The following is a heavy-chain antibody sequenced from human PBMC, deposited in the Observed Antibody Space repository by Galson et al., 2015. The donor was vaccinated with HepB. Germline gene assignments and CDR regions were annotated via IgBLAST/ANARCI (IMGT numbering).Heavy chain of an antibody. CDR3: ARDGGEGKGGNAFDI. D-gene: IGHD3-16*01. CDR1: GFTFSSYA. CDR2: ISYDGSNK. J-gene: IGHJ3*02. Sequence: SLRLSCAASGFTFSSYAMHWVRQAPGKGLEWVAVISYDGSNKYYADSVKGRFTISRDNSKNTLYLQMNSLRAEDTAVYYCARDGGEGKGGNAFDIWCQGTMVTVSS. V-gene: IGHV3-30-3*01.